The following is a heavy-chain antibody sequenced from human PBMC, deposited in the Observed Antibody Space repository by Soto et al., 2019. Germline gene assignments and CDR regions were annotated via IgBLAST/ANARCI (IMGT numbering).Heavy chain of an antibody. CDR3: ARDPGGTAASGNGFDH. J-gene: IGHJ5*02. V-gene: IGHV3-33*01. D-gene: IGHD6-13*01. CDR2: IWYDGSNK. Sequence: GGSLRLSCAASGFTFSSYGMHWVRQAPGKGLEWVAVIWYDGSNKYYADSVKGRFTISRDNSKNTMYLQMSSLRGEDTAVYYCARDPGGTAASGNGFDHWGQGTLVTVSS. CDR1: GFTFSSYG.